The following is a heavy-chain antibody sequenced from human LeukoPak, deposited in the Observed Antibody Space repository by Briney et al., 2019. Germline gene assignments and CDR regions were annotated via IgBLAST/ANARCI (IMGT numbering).Heavy chain of an antibody. D-gene: IGHD1-26*01. CDR3: AGHHQAYSRTY. V-gene: IGHV3-74*01. J-gene: IGHJ4*02. CDR1: GLTFSDAW. Sequence: PGGSLRLSCAASGLTFSDAWMHWVRQAPGKGLVWVSRIRSDGSDTRYAESVKGRFTISRDNAKDTLYLQMNSLRAEDTAVYYCAGHHQAYSRTYWGQGTLVTVSS. CDR2: IRSDGSDT.